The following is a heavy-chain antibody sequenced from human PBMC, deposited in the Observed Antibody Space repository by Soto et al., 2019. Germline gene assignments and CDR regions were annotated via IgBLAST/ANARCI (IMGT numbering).Heavy chain of an antibody. CDR2: INPNSGGT. V-gene: IGHV1-2*02. J-gene: IGHJ4*02. D-gene: IGHD3-22*01. CDR1: GYTFTGYY. CDR3: ARRKGDYYDSSGYHYYFDY. Sequence: QVQLVQSGAEVKKPGASVKVSCKASGYTFTGYYMHWVRQAPGQGLEWMGWINPNSGGTKSAQKFQGRVTMTRDTSISTAYMELSRLRSDDTAVYYSARRKGDYYDSSGYHYYFDYWGQGTLVTVSS.